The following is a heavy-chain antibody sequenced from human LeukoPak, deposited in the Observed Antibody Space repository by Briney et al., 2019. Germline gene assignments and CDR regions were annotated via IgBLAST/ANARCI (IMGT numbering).Heavy chain of an antibody. Sequence: TGGSLRLSCAASGFTVSSNYMSWVRQAPGKGLEWVSVIYSGGSTYYADSVKGRFTISRDNSKNTLYLQMNSLRAEDTAVYYCARVGGVLHYYGMDVWGQGTTVTVSS. D-gene: IGHD2-15*01. J-gene: IGHJ6*02. V-gene: IGHV3-66*01. CDR1: GFTVSSNY. CDR3: ARVGGVLHYYGMDV. CDR2: IYSGGST.